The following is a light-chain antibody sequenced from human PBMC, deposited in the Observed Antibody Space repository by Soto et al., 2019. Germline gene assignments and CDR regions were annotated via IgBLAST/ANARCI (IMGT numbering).Light chain of an antibody. V-gene: IGLV2-14*03. CDR3: SSYTSSSTYV. CDR1: SSDVGASTS. CDR2: DVN. Sequence: QSALTQPASVSGSPGQSITISCTGASSDVGASTSVSWYQQHPGKAPKLMIYDVNHRPSGVSDRFSGSKSGNTASLTIFGVQPEDEADYYCSSYTSSSTYVFGTGTKVTVL. J-gene: IGLJ1*01.